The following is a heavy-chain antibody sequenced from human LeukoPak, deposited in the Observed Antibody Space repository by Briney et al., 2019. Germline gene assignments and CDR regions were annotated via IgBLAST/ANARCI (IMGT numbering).Heavy chain of an antibody. CDR2: ISGSGSDI. CDR3: AELGITMIGGV. Sequence: GGSLRLSCAASGFTFSNYDMSWIRQAPGKGLEWLSYISGSGSDINYADSVKGRFTVSRDNAKNSLYLQMNSLRAEDTAVYYCAELGITMIGGVWGKGTTVTISS. J-gene: IGHJ6*04. CDR1: GFTFSNYD. V-gene: IGHV3-11*04. D-gene: IGHD3-10*02.